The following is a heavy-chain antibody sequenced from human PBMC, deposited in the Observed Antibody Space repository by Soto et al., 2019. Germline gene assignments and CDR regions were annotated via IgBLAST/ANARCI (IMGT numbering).Heavy chain of an antibody. J-gene: IGHJ4*02. D-gene: IGHD3-10*01. Sequence: ASVKVSCKASGGTFSSYAISWVRQAPGQGLEWMGGIIPIFGTANYAQKFQGRVTITADESTSTAYMELSSLRSEDTAVYYCVRGWFGELNSFDYWGQGTLVTVYS. CDR2: IIPIFGTA. CDR3: VRGWFGELNSFDY. CDR1: GGTFSSYA. V-gene: IGHV1-69*13.